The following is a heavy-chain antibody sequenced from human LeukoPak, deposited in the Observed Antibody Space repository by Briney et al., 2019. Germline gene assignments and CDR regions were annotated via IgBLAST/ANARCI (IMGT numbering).Heavy chain of an antibody. CDR2: IYWDDDK. J-gene: IGHJ3*02. CDR1: GFSLTTSGVG. D-gene: IGHD3-10*01. V-gene: IGHV2-5*02. CDR3: AVISGSRPFDT. Sequence: SGPTLVKPQQTLTLTCTFSGFSLTTSGVGVGWIRQPPGKALECLALIYWDDDKRYRPSLKSRLSIAKETSKRQVVLTMTNMDPVDTATYYCAVISGSRPFDTRGRGTLVTVAS.